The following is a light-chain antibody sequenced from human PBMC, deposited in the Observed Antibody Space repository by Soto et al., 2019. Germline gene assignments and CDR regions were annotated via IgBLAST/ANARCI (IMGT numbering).Light chain of an antibody. V-gene: IGKV1-27*01. CDR1: QGISNK. CDR3: QKYDTAPLT. CDR2: GAS. Sequence: DIQMTQSPSSLSASVGDTVTITCRASQGISNKLAWYQQKPGKAPKLLIYGASTLHSGVPTRFSGSESGTDFFLTISSLQPEDFATYYCQKYDTAPLTFGRGTKVEIK. J-gene: IGKJ4*01.